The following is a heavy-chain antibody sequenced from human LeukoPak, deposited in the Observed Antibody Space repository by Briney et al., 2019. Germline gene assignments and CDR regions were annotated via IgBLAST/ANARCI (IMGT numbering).Heavy chain of an antibody. CDR3: ASHVTVLGTRGFDY. CDR1: GGSITSHSW. Sequence: SETLSLTCVVSGGSITSHSWWSWVRQPPGKGLEWIGEIYHGGDTNYDPSVKSRVTMSVDKSKNHFSLNLRSVTAADTAIYYCASHVTVLGTRGFDYWGQGILVTVSS. J-gene: IGHJ4*02. D-gene: IGHD6-19*01. V-gene: IGHV4-4*02. CDR2: IYHGGDT.